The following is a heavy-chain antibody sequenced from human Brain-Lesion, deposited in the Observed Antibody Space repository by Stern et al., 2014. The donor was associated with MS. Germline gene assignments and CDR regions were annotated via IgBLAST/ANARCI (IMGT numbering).Heavy chain of an antibody. CDR2: INRDGSDT. CDR1: GFNFSSYW. V-gene: IGHV3-74*02. J-gene: IGHJ4*02. CDR3: ARGVGDY. D-gene: IGHD3-16*01. Sequence: QLVESGGGLVQPGGSLGLSFAASGFNFSSYWMHWVRQFPEKGLFWVSQINRDGSDTSYADSVKGRFSISRDNIRNMLYLRMTSLRAEDTAVYYCARGVGDYWGQGARVTVSS.